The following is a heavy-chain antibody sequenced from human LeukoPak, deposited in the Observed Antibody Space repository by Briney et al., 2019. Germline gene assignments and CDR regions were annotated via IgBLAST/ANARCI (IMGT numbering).Heavy chain of an antibody. Sequence: ASVKVSCKASGYTFTSYDMHWVRQAPGQGLEWMGIIHPSGVRTSYAQKFQGRVTITRDMSTSTGYMDLSSLRSEQTDVYYCARRGYSYDLDYWGEGPLVTVSS. CDR2: IHPSGVRT. J-gene: IGHJ4*02. CDR3: ARRGYSYDLDY. CDR1: GYTFTSYD. D-gene: IGHD5-18*01. V-gene: IGHV1-46*01.